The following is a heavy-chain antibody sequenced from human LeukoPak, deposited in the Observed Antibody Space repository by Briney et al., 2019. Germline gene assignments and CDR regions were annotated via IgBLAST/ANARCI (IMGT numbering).Heavy chain of an antibody. CDR2: INPNSGGT. V-gene: IGHV1-2*02. CDR1: GYTFTSYG. J-gene: IGHJ4*02. D-gene: IGHD3-22*01. Sequence: GALVKVSCKASGYTFTSYGISWVRQAPGQGLEWMGWINPNSGGTNYAQKFQGRVTMTRDTSISTAYMELSRLRSDDTAVYYCARAPYYYDSSGYREDWGQGTLVTVSS. CDR3: ARAPYYYDSSGYRED.